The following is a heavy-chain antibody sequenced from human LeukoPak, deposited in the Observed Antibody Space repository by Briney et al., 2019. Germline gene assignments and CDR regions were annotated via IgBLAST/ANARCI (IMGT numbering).Heavy chain of an antibody. J-gene: IGHJ4*02. CDR3: AKLGGGNGWVFDS. CDR1: GFTFINYA. V-gene: IGHV3-23*01. D-gene: IGHD3-16*01. CDR2: ISTSGGST. Sequence: GGSLRLSCAASGFTFINYAMRWVRQAPGKGLEWVSGISTSGGSTYYADSVKGRFTISRDISKNTLYLQMNSLRAEDTAVHYFAKLGGGNGWVFDSWGRGTLVTVSS.